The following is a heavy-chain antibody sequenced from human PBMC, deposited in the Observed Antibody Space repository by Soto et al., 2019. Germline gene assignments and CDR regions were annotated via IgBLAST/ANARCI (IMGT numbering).Heavy chain of an antibody. CDR1: GFTFSSHW. J-gene: IGHJ4*02. Sequence: GGSLRLSCAASGFTFSSHWMCWVRQSPGRGLEWVANIEPDGSAKYYVDSVKGRFIISRDNAKNSLYLQMNSLRIEDTAVYYCGRSAAGADHWGQGTLVTVSS. V-gene: IGHV3-7*05. CDR2: IEPDGSAK. CDR3: GRSAAGADH. D-gene: IGHD6-13*01.